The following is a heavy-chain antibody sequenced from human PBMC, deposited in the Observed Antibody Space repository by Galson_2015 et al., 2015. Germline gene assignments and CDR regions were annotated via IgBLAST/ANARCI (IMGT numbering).Heavy chain of an antibody. Sequence: LRLSCAASGFTFSSYGLHWVRQAPGKGLEWVAVIWYDGSNKYYADSVKGRFTISRDNSKNTLYLQMNSLRAEDTAVYYCAREYDYVWGSYRYYFDYWGQGTLVTVSS. D-gene: IGHD3-16*02. CDR3: AREYDYVWGSYRYYFDY. CDR1: GFTFSSYG. V-gene: IGHV3-33*01. J-gene: IGHJ4*02. CDR2: IWYDGSNK.